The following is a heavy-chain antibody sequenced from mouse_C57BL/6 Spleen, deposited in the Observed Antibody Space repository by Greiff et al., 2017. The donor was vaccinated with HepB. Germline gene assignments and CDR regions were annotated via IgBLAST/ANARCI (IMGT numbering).Heavy chain of an antibody. V-gene: IGHV14-1*01. CDR3: TTFYDGSSVVDY. D-gene: IGHD1-1*01. Sequence: VQLQQSGAELVRPGASVKLSCTASGFNIKDSYMHWVKQRPEQGLEWIGRIDPEDGDTEYAPKFQGKATMTADTSSNTAYLQLSSLTSEATAVYYGTTFYDGSSVVDYGGQGTTLTVSS. J-gene: IGHJ2*01. CDR1: GFNIKDSY. CDR2: IDPEDGDT.